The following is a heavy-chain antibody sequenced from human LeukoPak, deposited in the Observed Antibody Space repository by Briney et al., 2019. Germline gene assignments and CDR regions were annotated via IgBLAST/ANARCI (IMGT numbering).Heavy chain of an antibody. V-gene: IGHV3-23*01. CDR3: ARGNYYYDSSGYYDY. CDR1: GFTFSNYA. Sequence: GGSLRLSCAASGFTFSNYAMGWVRQAPGKGLEWVSAIVGSGDTTYYADAVRGRFTISRDNSKNTLYLQMNSLRAEDTAVYYCARGNYYYDSSGYYDYWGQGTLVTVSS. CDR2: IVGSGDTT. D-gene: IGHD3-22*01. J-gene: IGHJ4*02.